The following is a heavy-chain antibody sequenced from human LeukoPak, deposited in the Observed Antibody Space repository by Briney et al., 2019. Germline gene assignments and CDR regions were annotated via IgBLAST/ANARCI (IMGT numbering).Heavy chain of an antibody. CDR3: ARVLGVPAADFDY. D-gene: IGHD2-2*01. V-gene: IGHV4-39*01. CDR1: GGSISSSSYY. Sequence: PSETLSLTCTVSGGSISSSSYYWGWIRQPPGKGLEWIGSIYYSGSTYYNPSLKSRVTISVDTSKNQFSLKRSSVTAADTAVYYCARVLGVPAADFDYWGQETLVTVSS. CDR2: IYYSGST. J-gene: IGHJ4*02.